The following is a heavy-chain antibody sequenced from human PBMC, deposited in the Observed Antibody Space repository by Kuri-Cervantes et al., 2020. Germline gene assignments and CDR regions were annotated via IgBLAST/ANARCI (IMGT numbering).Heavy chain of an antibody. Sequence: GESLKISCKGSGYSFTSYWIGWVRQMPGKGLEWMGIIYPGDSDTRYSPSFQGQVTISADKSISTAYLQWSSLKASDTAMYYCARLDYDILTGLCYYFDYWGQGTLVTVSS. V-gene: IGHV5-51*01. D-gene: IGHD3-9*01. CDR3: ARLDYDILTGLCYYFDY. CDR2: IYPGDSDT. CDR1: GYSFTSYW. J-gene: IGHJ4*02.